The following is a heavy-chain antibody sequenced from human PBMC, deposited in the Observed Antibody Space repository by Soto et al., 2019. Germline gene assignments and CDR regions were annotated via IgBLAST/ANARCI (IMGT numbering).Heavy chain of an antibody. Sequence: EVQLVESGGGVVKPGGSLRLSCEASGFTLTNYSMNWVRQASGKGLEWVSSITSGSGHIYYADSVKGRFTISRDNARNSLKRQMNSLIAEETAVYYCERERGLSSFYGMDVWGHGATVNVSS. J-gene: IGHJ6*02. CDR1: GFTLTNYS. CDR2: ITSGSGHI. CDR3: ERERGLSSFYGMDV. V-gene: IGHV3-21*02.